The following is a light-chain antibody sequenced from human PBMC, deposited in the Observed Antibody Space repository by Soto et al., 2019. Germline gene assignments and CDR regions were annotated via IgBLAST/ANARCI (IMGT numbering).Light chain of an antibody. CDR1: RSDVGSYSL. V-gene: IGLV2-14*02. J-gene: IGLJ1*01. CDR2: DGS. CDR3: ASYAGSSRYV. Sequence: QSALTQPASVSGSPGQSITISCTGTRSDVGSYSLVSWYQHHPGKAPKVIIYDGSERPSGVSNRFSGSKSGNTASLTVSGLQAEDEAVYYCASYAGSSRYVFGTGTKLTVL.